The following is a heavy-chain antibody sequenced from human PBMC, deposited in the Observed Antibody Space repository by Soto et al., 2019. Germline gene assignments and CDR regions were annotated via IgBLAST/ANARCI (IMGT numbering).Heavy chain of an antibody. CDR1: GFTFSRYG. CDR2: MSFDGTNK. V-gene: IGHV3-33*08. CDR3: VSWVSAHFDY. J-gene: IGHJ4*02. Sequence: GGSLRLSCVASGFTFSRYGIHWVRQAPGKGLEWVAVMSFDGTNKYYADSVKGRFTISRDNSRKRMDLQMSSLRAADTALYYCVSWVSAHFDYWGQGTPVTVSS. D-gene: IGHD3-16*01.